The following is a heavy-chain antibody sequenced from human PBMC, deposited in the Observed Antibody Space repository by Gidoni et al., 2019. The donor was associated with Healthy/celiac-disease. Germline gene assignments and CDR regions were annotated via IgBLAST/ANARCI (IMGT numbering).Heavy chain of an antibody. D-gene: IGHD4-17*01. CDR1: GDSVSSHRAA. J-gene: IGHJ4*02. CDR3: ARAPALDYGDYGIDY. V-gene: IGHV6-1*01. CDR2: TYYRAKGYN. Sequence: QVPLPQSGPGLVKPSQTLSLTCAISGDSVSSHRAAWKWIRHSPSRGLDWLGRTYYRAKGYNDYAVSVKSRITINPDTSKNQFSLQLNSVTHEDTAVYYCARAPALDYGDYGIDYWGQGTLVTVSS.